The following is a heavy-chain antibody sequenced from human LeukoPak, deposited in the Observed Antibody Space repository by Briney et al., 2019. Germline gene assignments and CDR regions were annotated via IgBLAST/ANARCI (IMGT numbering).Heavy chain of an antibody. V-gene: IGHV3-23*01. CDR1: GFTFSSYA. D-gene: IGHD6-13*01. CDR3: ARDADSSSWSMYYYYGMDV. Sequence: PGGSLRLSCAASGFTFSSYAMSWVRQAPGKGLEWVSAVSGSGGSTYYADSVKDRFTISRDNAKNSLYLQMNSLRAEDTAVYYCARDADSSSWSMYYYYGMDVWGQGTTVTVSS. CDR2: VSGSGGST. J-gene: IGHJ6*02.